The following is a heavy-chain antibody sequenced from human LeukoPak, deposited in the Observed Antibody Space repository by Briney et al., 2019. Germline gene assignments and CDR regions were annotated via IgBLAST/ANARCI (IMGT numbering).Heavy chain of an antibody. D-gene: IGHD2-2*03. CDR1: GYTFTGYF. J-gene: IGHJ4*02. CDR3: ARVDTVRVDY. CDR2: INPNSGGT. V-gene: IGHV1-2*02. Sequence: ASVKVSCKDSGYTFTGYFIHWVRQAPGQGLEWMGWINPNSGGTNYAQKFQGRVTMTRDTSISTAYMELSRLRSDDTAVYYCARVDTVRVDYWGQGTLVTVSS.